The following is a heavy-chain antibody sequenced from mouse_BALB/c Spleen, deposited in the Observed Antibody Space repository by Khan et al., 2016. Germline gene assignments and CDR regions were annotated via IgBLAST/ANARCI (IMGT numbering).Heavy chain of an antibody. V-gene: IGHV4-1*02. J-gene: IGHJ3*01. CDR1: GFDFSRYW. D-gene: IGHD2-2*01. CDR3: ARRGGYFAY. CDR2: INPDSSTI. Sequence: EVKLLESGGGLVQPGGSLKLSCAASGFDFSRYWMSWVRQAPGKGLEWIGEINPDSSTINYPPSLKDKFIISRDNAKNTLYLQMSKVRSEDTALYDCARRGGYFAYWGQGTLVTVSA.